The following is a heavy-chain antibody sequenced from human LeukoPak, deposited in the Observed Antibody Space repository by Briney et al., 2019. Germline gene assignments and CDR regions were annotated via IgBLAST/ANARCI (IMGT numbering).Heavy chain of an antibody. CDR1: GFTFSSYD. V-gene: IGHV3-13*01. D-gene: IGHD3-9*01. CDR2: IGTAGDT. CDR3: AREGLTGFDY. Sequence: GGALRLSCAACGFTFSSYDMHWLRQATGKGLEWVSAIGTAGDTYYPGSVKGRFTISRENVKNSLYLQMNSLRAGDTAVYYCAREGLTGFDYWGQGTLVTVS. J-gene: IGHJ4*02.